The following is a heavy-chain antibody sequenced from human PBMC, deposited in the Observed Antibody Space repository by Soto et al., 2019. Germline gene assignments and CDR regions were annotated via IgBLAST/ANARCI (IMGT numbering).Heavy chain of an antibody. CDR3: ARLDTDTYYYGSGNGFPLTFDP. Sequence: PSETLSLTCTVSGGSISSSSYYWGWIRQPPGKGLECIGSIYYSGSTYYNPSLKSRVTISVDTSKNQFSLKLSSVTAADTAVYYCARLDTDTYYYGSGNGFPLTFDPWGQGTLVTVSS. CDR2: IYYSGST. J-gene: IGHJ5*02. V-gene: IGHV4-39*01. CDR1: GGSISSSSYY. D-gene: IGHD3-10*01.